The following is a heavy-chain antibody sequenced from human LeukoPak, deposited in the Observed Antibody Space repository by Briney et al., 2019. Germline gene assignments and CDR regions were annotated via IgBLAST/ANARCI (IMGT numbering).Heavy chain of an antibody. J-gene: IGHJ4*02. D-gene: IGHD4-17*01. CDR3: AKDSGESLDY. V-gene: IGHV3-23*01. CDR2: ISGSGGST. CDR1: GFTFSSYA. Sequence: GGSLRLSCAASGFTFSSYAMSWVRQAPGKGLEGVSAISGSGGSTYYVDSVKGRFTISRDNSKNKLYLQMNSLRAEDTAVYYCAKDSGESLDYWGQGTLVTVSS.